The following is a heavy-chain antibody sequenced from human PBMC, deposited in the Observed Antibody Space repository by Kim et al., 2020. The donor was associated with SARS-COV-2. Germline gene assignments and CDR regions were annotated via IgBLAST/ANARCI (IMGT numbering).Heavy chain of an antibody. CDR1: GYTFTSYG. D-gene: IGHD3-10*01. CDR3: ARDLSYGSGSYYPSGY. Sequence: ASVKVSCKASGYTFTSYGISWVRQAPGQGLEWMGWISXYNGNTNYAQKLQGRVTMTTDTSTSTAYMELRSLRSDDTAVYYCARDLSYGSGSYYPSGYWGQGTLVTVSS. CDR2: ISXYNGNT. J-gene: IGHJ4*02. V-gene: IGHV1-18*01.